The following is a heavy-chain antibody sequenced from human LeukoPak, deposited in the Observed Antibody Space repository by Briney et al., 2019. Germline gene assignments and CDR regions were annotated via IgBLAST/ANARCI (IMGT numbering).Heavy chain of an antibody. CDR2: ISGSGSRT. D-gene: IGHD3-3*01. CDR3: ASRVRSTSGFDP. J-gene: IGHJ5*02. CDR1: GGSFSGYY. V-gene: IGHV3-23*01. Sequence: ETLSLTCAVYGGSFSGYYWSWIRQPPGKGLEWVSDISGSGSRTYYADSVKGRFTVSRDNSKNTLYLQLNSLRVEDTAIYYCASRVRSTSGFDPWGQGTLVTVSS.